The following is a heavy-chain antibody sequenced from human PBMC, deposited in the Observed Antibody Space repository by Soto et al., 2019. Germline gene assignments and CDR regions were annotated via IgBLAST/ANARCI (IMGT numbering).Heavy chain of an antibody. CDR2: ISDSGVTT. V-gene: IGHV3-23*01. CDR3: ARVNGTGVNRVGAFDI. J-gene: IGHJ3*02. D-gene: IGHD2-8*02. Sequence: EVQLLESGGGLVQPGGSMRLSCAASGFTFSKYAMSWVRQAPGKGMDWVSGISDSGVTTYTADSVKGLFTISSDNSKYTPSLLMNSLRAEDTAVYYCARVNGTGVNRVGAFDIWGQGTMVTVSS. CDR1: GFTFSKYA.